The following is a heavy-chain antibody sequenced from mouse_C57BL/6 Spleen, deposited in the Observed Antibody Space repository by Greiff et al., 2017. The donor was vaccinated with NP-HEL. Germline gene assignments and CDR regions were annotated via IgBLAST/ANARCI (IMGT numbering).Heavy chain of an antibody. CDR2: INYDGSST. Sequence: EVQRVESEGGLVQPGSSMKLSCTASGFTFSDYYMAWVRQGPEEGLEWVANINYDGSSTYYLESLKSRFTISRDNAKNILYLQMSSLKSEDTATYDCARCDCEGSYYAMDYWGQGTSVTVSS. CDR1: GFTFSDYY. V-gene: IGHV5-16*01. CDR3: ARCDCEGSYYAMDY. J-gene: IGHJ4*01. D-gene: IGHD2-4*01.